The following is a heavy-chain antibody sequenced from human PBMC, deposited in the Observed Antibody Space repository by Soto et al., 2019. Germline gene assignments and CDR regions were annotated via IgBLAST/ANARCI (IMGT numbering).Heavy chain of an antibody. CDR3: TKLSRFDP. CDR1: GFSFSSYS. CDR2: ISYDGNDV. J-gene: IGHJ5*02. V-gene: IGHV3-30-3*02. Sequence: GGSLRLSCAASGFSFSSYSMHWVRQAPGEGLEWVSFISYDGNDVYYADSVKGRFTISRDNSRNTLFLQMNSLRPEDTAVYYCTKLSRFDPWGQGTLVTVSS.